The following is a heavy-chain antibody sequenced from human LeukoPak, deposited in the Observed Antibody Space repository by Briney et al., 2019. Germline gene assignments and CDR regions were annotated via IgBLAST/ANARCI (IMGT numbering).Heavy chain of an antibody. J-gene: IGHJ4*02. CDR1: GFTFSDYY. Sequence: PGGSLRLSCAASGFTFSDYYMSWIRQAPGKGLEWVSYISSSGSTIYYADSVKGRFTISRDNSKNTLYLQMNSLRAEDTAVYYCASPRYYDMNWRQGPPVTVSS. CDR3: ASPRYYDMN. D-gene: IGHD3-22*01. V-gene: IGHV3-11*04. CDR2: ISSSGSTI.